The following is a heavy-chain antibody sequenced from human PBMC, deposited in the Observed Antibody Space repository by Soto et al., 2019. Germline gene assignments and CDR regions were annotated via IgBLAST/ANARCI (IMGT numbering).Heavy chain of an antibody. CDR2: IKQDGSEI. J-gene: IGHJ4*02. CDR1: GFTFSSYW. D-gene: IGHD1-20*01. Sequence: EVQLVESGGGLVQPGGSLRLSCAASGFTFSSYWMSWVRQVPGKGLEWVANIKQDGSEIYYVDSVKGRFTISRDNAKNSVYLQMNSMSAEDTAMYHCARSIIAIPGDNWGRGTLVTVSS. V-gene: IGHV3-7*05. CDR3: ARSIIAIPGDN.